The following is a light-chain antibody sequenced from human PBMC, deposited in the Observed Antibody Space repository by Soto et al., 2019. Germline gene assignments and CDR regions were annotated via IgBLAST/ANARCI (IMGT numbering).Light chain of an antibody. CDR2: GAS. Sequence: DIVLTQSPATLSVSPGERATLSCRTSQSVSSNLAWYQQKPGQAPRLLIYGASTRTTGIPARFSGTGSGTEFTLTISSLQSEDFAVYYCQQYNKWPRGTFGQGTKV. J-gene: IGKJ1*01. CDR3: QQYNKWPRGT. V-gene: IGKV3-15*01. CDR1: QSVSSN.